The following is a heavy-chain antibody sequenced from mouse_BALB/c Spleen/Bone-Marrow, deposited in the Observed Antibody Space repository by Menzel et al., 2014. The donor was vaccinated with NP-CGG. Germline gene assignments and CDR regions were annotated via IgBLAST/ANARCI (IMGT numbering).Heavy chain of an antibody. CDR2: IRSKSNNFAT. CDR1: GFTFNTFA. J-gene: IGHJ4*01. V-gene: IGHV10-1*02. D-gene: IGHD1-1*01. CDR3: VRGIYYYGSNYKNSALDY. Sequence: DVNLVESGGGLVQPKGLLKLSCAASGFTFNTFAMNWVRQAPGKGLEWVARIRSKSNNFATYYADSVKDRFTISRDDSQSMLYLQMNNLKTEDTAMYYCVRGIYYYGSNYKNSALDYWGQGTSVTVSS.